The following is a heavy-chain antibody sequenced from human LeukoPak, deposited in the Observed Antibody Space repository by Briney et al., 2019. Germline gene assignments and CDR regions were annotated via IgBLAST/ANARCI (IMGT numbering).Heavy chain of an antibody. J-gene: IGHJ4*02. Sequence: ASVKVSCKASGYTFTSHYMQWVRLAPGQGLERMGIINPSGGGTRYAQKFQGRVTMTRDTSTSTVYMELSSLRSEDTAVYYCAREGSGSLPHLDHWGQGTLVTVSS. V-gene: IGHV1-46*01. CDR2: INPSGGGT. CDR1: GYTFTSHY. CDR3: AREGSGSLPHLDH. D-gene: IGHD3-10*01.